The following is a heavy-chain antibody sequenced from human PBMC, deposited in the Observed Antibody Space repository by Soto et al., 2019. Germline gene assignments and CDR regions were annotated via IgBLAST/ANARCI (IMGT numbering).Heavy chain of an antibody. V-gene: IGHV4-61*05. CDR1: GGSISSSGYY. Sequence: PSETLSLTCAVSGGSISSSGYYWGWIRQPPGKGLEWIGYIYYSGSTNYNPSLKSRVTISVDTSKNQFSLKLSSVTAADTAVYYCASLRGYSYGSNWFDPWGQGTLVTVSS. J-gene: IGHJ5*02. CDR3: ASLRGYSYGSNWFDP. D-gene: IGHD5-18*01. CDR2: IYYSGST.